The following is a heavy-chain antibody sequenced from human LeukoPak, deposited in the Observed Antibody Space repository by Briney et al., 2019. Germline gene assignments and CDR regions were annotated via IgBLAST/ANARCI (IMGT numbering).Heavy chain of an antibody. D-gene: IGHD4-23*01. CDR1: GFTFSSFA. CDR2: ISYDRSKT. Sequence: GRSLRLSCAVSGFTFSSFAVHWVRQAPGKGLEWVAVISYDRSKTYYADSVKGRFTISRDNSQNTMSLQMNSLRTEDTAIYYCARTFFSGGFDGFDVWGQGTMVTVSS. J-gene: IGHJ3*01. CDR3: ARTFFSGGFDGFDV. V-gene: IGHV3-30-3*01.